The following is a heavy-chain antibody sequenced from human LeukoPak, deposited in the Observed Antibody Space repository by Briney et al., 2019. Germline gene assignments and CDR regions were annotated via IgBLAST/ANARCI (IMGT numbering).Heavy chain of an antibody. D-gene: IGHD6-13*01. CDR2: INHSGST. Sequence: PSETLSLTCAVYGGSFSGYYWSWIRQPPGKGLEWIGEINHSGSTNYNPSLKSRVTTSVDTSKNQFSLKLSSVTAADTAVYYCARALYSSSWFDYWGQGTLVTVSS. J-gene: IGHJ4*02. CDR3: ARALYSSSWFDY. CDR1: GGSFSGYY. V-gene: IGHV4-34*01.